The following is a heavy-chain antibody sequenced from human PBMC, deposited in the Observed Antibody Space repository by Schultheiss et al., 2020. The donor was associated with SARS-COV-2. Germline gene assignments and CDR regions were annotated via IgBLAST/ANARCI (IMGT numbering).Heavy chain of an antibody. D-gene: IGHD4-11*01. CDR1: GFTFSSYW. Sequence: GGSLRLSCAASGFTFSSYWMHWVRQAPGKGLEWVSAISGSGGSTYYADSVKGRFTISRDNSKNTLYLQMNSLRAGDTAVYYCARSYSNYYYGMDVWGQGTTVTVSS. J-gene: IGHJ6*02. CDR2: ISGSGGST. V-gene: IGHV3-23*01. CDR3: ARSYSNYYYGMDV.